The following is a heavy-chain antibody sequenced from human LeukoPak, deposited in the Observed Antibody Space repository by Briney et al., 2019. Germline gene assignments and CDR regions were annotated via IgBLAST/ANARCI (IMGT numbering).Heavy chain of an antibody. J-gene: IGHJ4*02. V-gene: IGHV1-2*02. CDR3: ARFLGYCSGGSCYFDY. CDR1: GYTFTGYY. CDR2: INPNSGGT. D-gene: IGHD2-15*01. Sequence: ASVKVSCKASGYTFTGYYMHWVRQAPGQGLEWMGWINPNSGGTNYAQNFQGRVTMTRDTSISTAYMELTRLKSDDTAVYYCARFLGYCSGGSCYFDYWGQGTLVTVSS.